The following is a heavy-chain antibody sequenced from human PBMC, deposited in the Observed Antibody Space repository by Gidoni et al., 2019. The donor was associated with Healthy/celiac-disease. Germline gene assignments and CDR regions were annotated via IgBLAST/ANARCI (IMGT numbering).Heavy chain of an antibody. V-gene: IGHV1-69*01. CDR1: GGTFSSYA. CDR3: ARGYYYDSSGYSFPRPPFDY. Sequence: QVQLVQSGAEVKKPGSSVKVSCKASGGTFSSYAIRWVRQAPGQGLEWMGGIIPIFGTANYAQKFQGRVTITADESTSTAYMELSSLRSEDTAVYYCARGYYYDSSGYSFPRPPFDYWGQGTLVTVSS. D-gene: IGHD3-22*01. CDR2: IIPIFGTA. J-gene: IGHJ4*02.